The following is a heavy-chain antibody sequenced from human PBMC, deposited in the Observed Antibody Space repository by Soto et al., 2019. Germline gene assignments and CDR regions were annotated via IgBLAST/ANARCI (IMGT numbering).Heavy chain of an antibody. CDR3: AREAGYCSRTSCYRRAFDT. Sequence: EVQLAASGGDFAQPGGSLTLSCAASGFTVSGDWIHWVRQVPGKGLELVSRINTDGATSTYADSVKGRFTISRDNAKNTLYLQMSALRAEDTALYYCAREAGYCSRTSCYRRAFDTWGQGTTVTVSS. D-gene: IGHD2-2*01. CDR1: GFTVSGDW. J-gene: IGHJ3*02. V-gene: IGHV3-74*03. CDR2: INTDGATS.